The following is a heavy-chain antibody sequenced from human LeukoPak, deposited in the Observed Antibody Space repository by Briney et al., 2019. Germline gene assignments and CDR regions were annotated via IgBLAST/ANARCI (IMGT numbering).Heavy chain of an antibody. Sequence: GGSLRLSCAASGFTFSSYSMNWVRQSPGKGLEWVSSISSSSSYIYYADSVKGRFTISRDNAKNSLYLQMNSLRAEDTAVYYCARDSQAKPWYSSNEAYFQHWGQGTLVTVSS. J-gene: IGHJ1*01. CDR1: GFTFSSYS. V-gene: IGHV3-21*01. CDR3: ARDSQAKPWYSSNEAYFQH. D-gene: IGHD6-13*01. CDR2: ISSSSSYI.